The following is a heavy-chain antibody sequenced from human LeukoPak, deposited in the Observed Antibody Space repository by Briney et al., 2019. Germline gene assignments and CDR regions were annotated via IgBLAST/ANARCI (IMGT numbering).Heavy chain of an antibody. J-gene: IGHJ5*02. CDR2: FDPEDGET. CDR3: ATVGYCSSTSCYQYNWFDP. D-gene: IGHD2-2*03. Sequence: ASAKVSCKVSGYTLTELSMHWVRQAPGKGLEWMGGFDPEDGETIYAQKFQGRVTMTEDTSTDTAYMELSSLRSEDTAVYYCATVGYCSSTSCYQYNWFDPWGQGTLVTVSS. CDR1: GYTLTELS. V-gene: IGHV1-24*01.